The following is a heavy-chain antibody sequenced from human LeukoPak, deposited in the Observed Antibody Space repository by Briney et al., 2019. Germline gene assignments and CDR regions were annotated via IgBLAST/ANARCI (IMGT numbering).Heavy chain of an antibody. J-gene: IGHJ5*02. CDR2: INPNSGGT. Sequence: ASVKVSCKASGYTFTCYYMHWVRQAPGQGLEWMGWINPNSGGTNYAQKFQGRVTMTRDTSISTAYMELSRLRSDDTAVYYCAREISNGNWFDPWGQGTLVTVSS. CDR1: GYTFTCYY. V-gene: IGHV1-2*02. CDR3: AREISNGNWFDP. D-gene: IGHD4-11*01.